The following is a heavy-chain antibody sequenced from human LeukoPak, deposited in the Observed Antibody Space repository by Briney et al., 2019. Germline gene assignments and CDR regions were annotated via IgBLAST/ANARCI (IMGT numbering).Heavy chain of an antibody. CDR2: IRSKANSYAT. D-gene: IGHD3-22*01. CDR3: TRHNYDSSGYYPNWFDP. J-gene: IGHJ5*02. Sequence: GGSLRLSCAASGFTFSGSAMHWVCQASGKGLEWVGRIRSKANSYATAYAASVKGRFTISRDDSKNTAYLQMNSLKTEDTAVYYCTRHNYDSSGYYPNWFDPWGQGTLVTVSS. CDR1: GFTFSGSA. V-gene: IGHV3-73*01.